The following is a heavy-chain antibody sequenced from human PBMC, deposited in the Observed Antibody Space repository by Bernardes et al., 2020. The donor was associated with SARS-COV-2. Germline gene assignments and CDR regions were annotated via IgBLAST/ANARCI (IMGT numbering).Heavy chain of an antibody. J-gene: IGHJ4*02. CDR1: GFTFSHYW. Sequence: GALRLSCAASGFTFSHYWMSWIRQAPGRGLEWVANIKHDGSDKYHVDSVKGRFTIPRDNAKNSLYLEMNSLRADDTAVYYCARDPDCGSKSCYYGDWGQGTLVAVSS. CDR2: IKHDGSDK. D-gene: IGHD2-2*01. CDR3: ARDPDCGSKSCYYGD. V-gene: IGHV3-7*03.